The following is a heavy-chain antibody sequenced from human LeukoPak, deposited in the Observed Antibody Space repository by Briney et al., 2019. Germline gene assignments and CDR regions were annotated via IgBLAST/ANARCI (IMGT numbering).Heavy chain of an antibody. D-gene: IGHD4-17*01. J-gene: IGHJ4*02. V-gene: IGHV1-18*01. CDR2: ISAYNGNT. Sequence: ASVKVSRKASGYTFTSYGISWVRQAPGQGLEWMGWISAYNGNTNYAQKLQGRVTMTTDTSTSTAYMELRSLRSDDTAVYYCARAPRGDYGGDYFDYWGQGTLVTVSS. CDR1: GYTFTSYG. CDR3: ARAPRGDYGGDYFDY.